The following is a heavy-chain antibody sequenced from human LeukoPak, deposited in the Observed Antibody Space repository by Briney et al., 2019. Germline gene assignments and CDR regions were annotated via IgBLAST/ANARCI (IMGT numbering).Heavy chain of an antibody. V-gene: IGHV4-59*01. CDR2: IYYSGST. J-gene: IGHJ4*02. D-gene: IGHD4-17*01. CDR1: GGSISSYY. CDR3: ARGGFGDYVY. Sequence: SETLSLTCTVSGGSISSYYWSRIRQPPGKGLEWIGYIYYSGSTNYNPSLKSRVTISVDTSKSQFSLKLSSVTAADTAVYYCARGGFGDYVYWGQGTLVTVSS.